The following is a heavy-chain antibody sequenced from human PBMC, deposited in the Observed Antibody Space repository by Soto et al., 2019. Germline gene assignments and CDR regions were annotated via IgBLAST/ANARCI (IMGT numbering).Heavy chain of an antibody. D-gene: IGHD2-2*01. V-gene: IGHV4-39*01. J-gene: IGHJ5*02. CDR3: ARHQSHTSSSADP. CDR2: IYYSGST. Sequence: PSETLSLTCAVSGGSISSGGYSWSWIRQPPGKGLEWIGSIYYSGSTYYNPSLKSRVTISVDTSKNQFSLKLSSVTAADTAVYYCARHQSHTSSSADPWGQGTLVTVSS. CDR1: GGSISSGGYS.